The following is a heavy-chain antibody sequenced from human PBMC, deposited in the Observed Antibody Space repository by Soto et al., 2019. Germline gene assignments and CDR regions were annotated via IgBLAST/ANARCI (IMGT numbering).Heavy chain of an antibody. CDR1: GFTFSSYA. CDR2: ISGSGGST. Sequence: GGSLRLSCAASGFTFSSYAMSWVRQAPGKGLEWVSAISGSGGSTYYADSVKGRFTISRDNSKNTLYLQMNSLRAEDTAVYYWAKDRYSSSWHYLDYWGQGTLVTVSS. D-gene: IGHD6-13*01. CDR3: AKDRYSSSWHYLDY. V-gene: IGHV3-23*01. J-gene: IGHJ4*02.